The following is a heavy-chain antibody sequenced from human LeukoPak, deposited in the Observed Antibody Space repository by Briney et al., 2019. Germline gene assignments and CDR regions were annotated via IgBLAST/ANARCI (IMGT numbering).Heavy chain of an antibody. CDR1: GFTFSSYG. CDR3: VGGAGTDFDY. V-gene: IGHV3-30*03. J-gene: IGHJ4*02. D-gene: IGHD1-26*01. Sequence: GRSLRLSCASSGFTFSSYGRHWLRQAPGKGLEWVAVISYDGSNKYYADSVKGRFTISRDNSKNTLYLQMNSLRAEDTAVYYCVGGAGTDFDYWGQGTLVTVSS. CDR2: ISYDGSNK.